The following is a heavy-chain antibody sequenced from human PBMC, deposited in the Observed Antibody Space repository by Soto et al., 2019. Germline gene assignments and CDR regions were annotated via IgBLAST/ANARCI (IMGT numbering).Heavy chain of an antibody. J-gene: IGHJ4*02. D-gene: IGHD3-16*01. CDR2: ISEGGTTT. V-gene: IGHV3-48*03. CDR1: GFMFNDYE. Sequence: EVQLVKSGGGLAQSGGSLRLSCAASGFMFNDYEMNWVRQAPGKGLEWVSYISEGGTTTHYTDSVKGRFTISRDNAKESLYLQMNSLTPEDTATYFCVRDARGGGLLLWDCWGQGVVVSVSS. CDR3: VRDARGGGLLLWDC.